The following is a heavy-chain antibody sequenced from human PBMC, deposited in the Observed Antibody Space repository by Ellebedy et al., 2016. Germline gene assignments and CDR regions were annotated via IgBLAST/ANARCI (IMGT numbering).Heavy chain of an antibody. V-gene: IGHV4-4*07. J-gene: IGHJ4*02. CDR3: AREVRRSPVQYVDY. Sequence: SETLSLTXTVSGGSINSYYWNWIRQPAGKGLEWIGLISGTGTTSYNPSLKSRVIMSVDTSKRQFSLRLNSVTAADTAVYYCAREVRRSPVQYVDYWGQGALVVVSS. CDR1: GGSINSYY. CDR2: ISGTGTT. D-gene: IGHD2-2*01.